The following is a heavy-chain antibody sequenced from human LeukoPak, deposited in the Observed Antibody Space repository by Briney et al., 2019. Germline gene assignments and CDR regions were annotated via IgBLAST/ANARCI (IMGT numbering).Heavy chain of an antibody. CDR2: INPIFGTA. V-gene: IGHV1-69*13. J-gene: IGHJ4*02. CDR3: ARGPEQLAVWGFDY. CDR1: GGTFSSYA. D-gene: IGHD6-6*01. Sequence: ASVKVSCKASGGTFSSYAISWVRQAPGQGLEWMGGINPIFGTANYAQKFQGRVTITADESTSTAYMELSSLRSEDTAVYYCARGPEQLAVWGFDYWGQGTLVTVSS.